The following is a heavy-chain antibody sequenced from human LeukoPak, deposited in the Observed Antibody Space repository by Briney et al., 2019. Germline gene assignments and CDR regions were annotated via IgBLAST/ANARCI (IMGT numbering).Heavy chain of an antibody. V-gene: IGHV4-4*07. D-gene: IGHD3-22*01. Sequence: PSETLSLTCTVSGGSISSYYWSWIRQPAGKGLEWIGRIYTSGSTNYNPSLKSRVTMSVDTSKNQFSLKLSSVTAADTAVYYCARDRYYYDSSGYLFDYWGQGTLVTVSS. CDR2: IYTSGST. CDR3: ARDRYYYDSSGYLFDY. J-gene: IGHJ4*02. CDR1: GGSISSYY.